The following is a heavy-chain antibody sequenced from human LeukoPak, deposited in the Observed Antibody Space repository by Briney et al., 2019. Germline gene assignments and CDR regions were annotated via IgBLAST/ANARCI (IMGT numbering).Heavy chain of an antibody. D-gene: IGHD5-24*01. CDR2: IYSDTYSGGGP. V-gene: IGHV3-66*01. Sequence: GGSLRLSCAVSGFIVSSHYINWVRQAPGKGLEWVSGIYSDTYSGGGPYYAHSVKGRFTTSSDRSQNTLYLHMNRVRVEDTAVYYCARDVNADGFGYFDHWGLRILVTVSS. CDR3: ARDVNADGFGYFDH. CDR1: GFIVSSHY. J-gene: IGHJ4*02.